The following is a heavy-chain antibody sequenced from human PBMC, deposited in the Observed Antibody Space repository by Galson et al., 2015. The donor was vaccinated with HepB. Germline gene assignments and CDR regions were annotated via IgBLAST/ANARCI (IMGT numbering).Heavy chain of an antibody. CDR3: ARDLKTQSGYGYYYYGMDV. J-gene: IGHJ6*02. CDR2: INPSGDRV. Sequence: SVKVSCKAFGYSFISYYMHWVRQAPGQGLEWMGRINPSGDRVTFAQKFQGRVTMTRDTSTSTVHMELSSLRSEDTAVYYCARDLKTQSGYGYYYYGMDVWGRGTTVTVSS. CDR1: GYSFISYY. D-gene: IGHD3-22*01. V-gene: IGHV1-46*01.